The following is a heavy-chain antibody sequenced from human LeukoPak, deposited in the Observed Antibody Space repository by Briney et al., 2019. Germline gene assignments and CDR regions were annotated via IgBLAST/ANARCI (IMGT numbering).Heavy chain of an antibody. D-gene: IGHD6-19*01. V-gene: IGHV3-30*02. J-gene: IGHJ4*02. Sequence: GGSLRLSCAASGFTFSSYGMHWVRQAPGKGLKWVAFIRSDGSNKYYADSVKGRFTISRDNSKNTLHLQMNSLRPEDTAVYFCAKNFLRIAVAHAGNWGQGTLVTVSS. CDR3: AKNFLRIAVAHAGN. CDR1: GFTFSSYG. CDR2: IRSDGSNK.